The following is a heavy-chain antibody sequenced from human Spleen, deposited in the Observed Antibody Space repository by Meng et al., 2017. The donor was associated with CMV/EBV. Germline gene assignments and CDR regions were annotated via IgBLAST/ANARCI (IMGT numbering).Heavy chain of an antibody. CDR1: GFTFRSYW. V-gene: IGHV3-7*01. Sequence: GESLKISCAASGFTFRSYWMSWVRQAPGKGLEWVANIKQDGSEKYYVDSVKGRFSVSKDTSLNTVYLEMTNLRPDDTAVYYCAREDYNWSGFDYWSQGTLVTVSS. CDR2: IKQDGSEK. J-gene: IGHJ4*02. CDR3: AREDYNWSGFDY. D-gene: IGHD1-20*01.